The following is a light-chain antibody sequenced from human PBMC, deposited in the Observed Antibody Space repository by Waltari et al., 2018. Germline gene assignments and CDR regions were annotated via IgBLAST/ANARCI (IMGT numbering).Light chain of an antibody. CDR2: DVT. CDR3: CSYANYVTF. Sequence: QSALIQPASLSGSPGQSITLSCTGINSDVGSFGLVSWYQQHPGKVPKLILYDVTKRPSGVSDRFSGSRSGDTASLTISTLQAEDEADYYCCSYANYVTFFGGGTKLTVL. CDR1: NSDVGSFGL. V-gene: IGLV2-23*02. J-gene: IGLJ2*01.